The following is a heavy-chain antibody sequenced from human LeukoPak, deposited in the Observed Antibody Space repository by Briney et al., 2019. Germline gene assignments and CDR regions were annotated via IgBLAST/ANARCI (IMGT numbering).Heavy chain of an antibody. J-gene: IGHJ4*02. V-gene: IGHV1-69*05. CDR2: IIPIFGTA. Sequence: GASVKVSCRASGGTFISYAISWVRQAPGQGLEWMGGIIPIFGTANYAQKFQGRVTITTDESTSTAYMELSSLRSEDTAVYYCARGQVWGSYRRLDYWGQGTLVTVSS. CDR3: ARGQVWGSYRRLDY. CDR1: GGTFISYA. D-gene: IGHD3-16*02.